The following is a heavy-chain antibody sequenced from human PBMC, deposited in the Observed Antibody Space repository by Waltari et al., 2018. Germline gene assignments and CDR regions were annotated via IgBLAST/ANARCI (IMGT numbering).Heavy chain of an antibody. J-gene: IGHJ4*02. Sequence: QVQLVQSGAEGKKPGASVTISCKASGNTFSRYAVHWVRQAPGQRPEWMGWINAGNGDTKKSQKLQDRVTITRDTSTSTAYMELSSLRSEDTAVYYCARGLYRVAEQLTFDYWGQGTLVTVSS. CDR2: INAGNGDT. CDR3: ARGLYRVAEQLTFDY. D-gene: IGHD3-3*01. V-gene: IGHV1-3*01. CDR1: GNTFSRYA.